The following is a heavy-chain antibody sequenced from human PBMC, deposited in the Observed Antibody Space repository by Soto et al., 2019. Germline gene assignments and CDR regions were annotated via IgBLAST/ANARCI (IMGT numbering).Heavy chain of an antibody. D-gene: IGHD6-19*01. CDR1: GFTFGRYA. J-gene: IGHJ4*02. Sequence: EVQLLESGGGVVKPGGSLRLSCAASGFTFGRYAMRWVRQAPGKGLEWVSGLNAGGGVTDYADSVKGRFTVSRDNSKNTLYLQMINLRVEDTAVYYCAKAHPVYGSTWFFFDYWGQGTLVTVSS. CDR3: AKAHPVYGSTWFFFDY. CDR2: LNAGGGVT. V-gene: IGHV3-23*01.